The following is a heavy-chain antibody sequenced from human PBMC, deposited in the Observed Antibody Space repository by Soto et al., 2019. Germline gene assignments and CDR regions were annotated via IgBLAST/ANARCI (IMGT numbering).Heavy chain of an antibody. CDR3: ASKKSTGIKTWPQKTHYYYYYYMDV. Sequence: GGSLRLSCAASGFTVSSNYMSWVRQAPGKGLEWVSVIYSGGSTYYADSVKGRFTISRHNSKNTLYLQMNSLRAEDTAVYYCASKKSTGIKTWPQKTHYYYYYYMDVWGKGTTVTVSS. CDR2: IYSGGST. J-gene: IGHJ6*03. CDR1: GFTVSSNY. D-gene: IGHD2-21*01. V-gene: IGHV3-53*04.